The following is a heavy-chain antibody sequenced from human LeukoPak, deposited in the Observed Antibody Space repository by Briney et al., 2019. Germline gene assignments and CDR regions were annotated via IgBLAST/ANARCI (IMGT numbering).Heavy chain of an antibody. CDR3: VRNTIFGFGMDV. Sequence: ASVKVSCKASGYTFTSFGISWVRQAPGQGLEWMGWVSTYNGNTNYGQKLQGRVTMTTDTSTSTAYMELRSLRSDDSAVYYCVRNTIFGFGMDVWGQGTTVTVSS. CDR1: GYTFTSFG. CDR2: VSTYNGNT. J-gene: IGHJ6*02. D-gene: IGHD3-3*01. V-gene: IGHV1-18*01.